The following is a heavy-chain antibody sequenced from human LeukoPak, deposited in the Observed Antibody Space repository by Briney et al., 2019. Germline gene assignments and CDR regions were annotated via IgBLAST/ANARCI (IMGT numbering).Heavy chain of an antibody. D-gene: IGHD4-23*01. Sequence: GGSLRLSCAASGNYWMHWVRQAPGKGLEWVSSISTSSSYTYYADSLKGRFTIPRDNAMNSLYLQMNSLRAEDTAVYYCARDLGYGGNRPFDYWGQGTLVTVSS. CDR1: GNYW. CDR2: ISTSSSYT. V-gene: IGHV3-21*01. CDR3: ARDLGYGGNRPFDY. J-gene: IGHJ4*02.